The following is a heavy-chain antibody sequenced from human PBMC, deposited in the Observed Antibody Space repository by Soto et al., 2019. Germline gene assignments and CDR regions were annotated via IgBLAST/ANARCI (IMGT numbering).Heavy chain of an antibody. CDR3: SGGVGDAF. CDR2: INQDGSEK. CDR1: ESTVSRDW. Sequence: EVHLVESGGGLVQTGGSLRLSCAIFESTVSRDWMNWVRQAPGKGLEWVAHINQDGSEKYYVDSVKGRFTISRDNAKKSLYLQMNSLRPADTAMYYCSGGVGDAFWGQGTLGTVSS. J-gene: IGHJ4*02. V-gene: IGHV3-7*04. D-gene: IGHD1-26*01.